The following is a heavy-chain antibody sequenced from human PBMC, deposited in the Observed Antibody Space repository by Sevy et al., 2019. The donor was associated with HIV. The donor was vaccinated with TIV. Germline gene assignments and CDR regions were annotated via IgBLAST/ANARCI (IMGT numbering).Heavy chain of an antibody. V-gene: IGHV1-24*01. CDR2: IDPEYGET. D-gene: IGHD3-22*01. CDR3: ATAREYYQDSSGYLDF. J-gene: IGHJ4*02. Sequence: ASVKVSCKVSGYTLTGLSMHWVRQAPGKGLEWMGRIDPEYGETIYAQNFQGRVTLTEDTSRDTAYMELRSLRYEDTAVYYCATAREYYQDSSGYLDFWVQGTLVTVSS. CDR1: GYTLTGLS.